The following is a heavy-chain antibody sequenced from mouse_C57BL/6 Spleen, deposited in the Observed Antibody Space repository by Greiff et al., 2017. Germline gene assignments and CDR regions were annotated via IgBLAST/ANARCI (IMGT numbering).Heavy chain of an antibody. Sequence: QVQLKESGAELVRPGASVTLSCKASGYTFTDYEMHWVKQTPVHGLEWIGAIDPETGGTAYNQKFKGKAILTADKSSSTAYMELRSLTSEDSAVYYCTRTLSTEGFAYWGQGTLVTVSA. CDR2: IDPETGGT. CDR3: TRTLSTEGFAY. V-gene: IGHV1-15*01. J-gene: IGHJ3*01. CDR1: GYTFTDYE.